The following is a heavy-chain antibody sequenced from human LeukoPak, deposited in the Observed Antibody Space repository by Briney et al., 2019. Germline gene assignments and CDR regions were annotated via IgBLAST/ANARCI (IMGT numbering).Heavy chain of an antibody. J-gene: IGHJ6*02. D-gene: IGHD3-10*01. V-gene: IGHV3-64*01. CDR2: ISSNGGST. Sequence: PGGSLRLSCAASGFTFSSYAMHWVRQAPGKGLEYVSAISSNGGSTYYANSVKGRFTISRDNSKNTLYLQMGSLRAEDMAVYYCARSPLGSSYYYYGMDVWGQGTTVTVSS. CDR3: ARSPLGSSYYYYGMDV. CDR1: GFTFSSYA.